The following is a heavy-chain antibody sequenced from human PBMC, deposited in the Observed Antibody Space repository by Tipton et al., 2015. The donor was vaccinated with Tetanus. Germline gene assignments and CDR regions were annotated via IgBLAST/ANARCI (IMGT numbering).Heavy chain of an antibody. J-gene: IGHJ4*01. V-gene: IGHV4-59*01. Sequence: GLVKPSETLSLTCTLSGGSISSYYWSWVRQPPGKGLEWLGYVFCSGSTDLNPSLKSRVTISVDTSNNLFSLKLTSVTTADTAVYYCARYHCTGTTCQHLDHWGQGTLVTVSS. CDR3: ARYHCTGTTCQHLDH. D-gene: IGHD2-8*02. CDR2: VFCSGST. CDR1: GGSISSYY.